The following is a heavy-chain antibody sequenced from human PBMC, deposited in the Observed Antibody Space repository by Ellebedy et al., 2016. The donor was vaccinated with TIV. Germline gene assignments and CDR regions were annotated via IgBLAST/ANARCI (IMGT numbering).Heavy chain of an antibody. V-gene: IGHV4-30-4*01. CDR1: GGSVSNGSYY. CDR3: ARHLYYHFLTGEARYFDS. J-gene: IGHJ4*02. D-gene: IGHD3-9*01. Sequence: MPSETLSLTCTVSGGSVSNGSYYWGWIRQPPGKGLEWIGYIYYTGSTYYSPSLKSRVSMSVDPSKKQFSLNLSSVTAADTAVYYCARHLYYHFLTGEARYFDSWGRGTLVTVSS. CDR2: IYYTGST.